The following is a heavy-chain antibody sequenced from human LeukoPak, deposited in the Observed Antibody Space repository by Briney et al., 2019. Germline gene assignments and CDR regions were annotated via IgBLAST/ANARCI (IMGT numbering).Heavy chain of an antibody. V-gene: IGHV1-2*02. CDR2: INPNSGGT. D-gene: IGHD2-15*01. Sequence: ASVKVSCKASGYTFTGYYMHWVRQAPGQGLEWMGWINPNSGGTNYAQKFQGRVTLTRDMSTSTVYMELSSLRSEDTAMYYCVRGQCSGGTCYNLDYWGQGTLVTVSS. CDR3: VRGQCSGGTCYNLDY. CDR1: GYTFTGYY. J-gene: IGHJ4*02.